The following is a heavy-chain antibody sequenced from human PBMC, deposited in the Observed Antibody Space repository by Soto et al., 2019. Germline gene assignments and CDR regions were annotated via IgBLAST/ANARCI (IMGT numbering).Heavy chain of an antibody. Sequence: GGSLRLSCAASGFTFSTYAMGWVRQAPGKGLECVSGISGRGGSTYYADSVKGRFTISRDKSKNTLYLQMNSLRAEDTAVYYCAKDVTSDSDYDSSGSYDSWGQGTLVTVSS. CDR1: GFTFSTYA. CDR2: ISGRGGST. CDR3: AKDVTSDSDYDSSGSYDS. D-gene: IGHD3-22*01. V-gene: IGHV3-23*01. J-gene: IGHJ4*02.